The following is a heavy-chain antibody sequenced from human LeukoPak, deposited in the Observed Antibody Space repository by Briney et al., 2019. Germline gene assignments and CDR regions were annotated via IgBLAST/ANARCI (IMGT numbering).Heavy chain of an antibody. CDR2: IIPIFGTA. V-gene: IGHV1-69*05. CDR1: GGTFSSYA. J-gene: IGHJ5*02. D-gene: IGHD5-18*01. Sequence: ASVKVSCKASGGTFSSYAISWARQAPGQGLEWMGGIIPIFGTANYAQKFQGRVTITTDESTSTAYMELSSLRSGDTAVYYCARNLYSYGWSFWFDPWGQGTLVTVSS. CDR3: ARNLYSYGWSFWFDP.